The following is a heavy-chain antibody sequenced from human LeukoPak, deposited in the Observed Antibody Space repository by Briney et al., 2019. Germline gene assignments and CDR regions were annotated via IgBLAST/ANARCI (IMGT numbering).Heavy chain of an antibody. CDR2: IKQDGSEK. V-gene: IGHV3-7*03. CDR3: ARGRGAARPNYCYYMDV. D-gene: IGHD6-6*01. J-gene: IGHJ6*03. Sequence: GGSLRLSCAASGFTFSSYWMSWVRQAPGKGLEWVANIKQDGSEKYYVDSVKGRFTISRDNAKNSLYLQMNSLRAEDTAVYYCARGRGAARPNYCYYMDVWGKGTTVTVSS. CDR1: GFTFSSYW.